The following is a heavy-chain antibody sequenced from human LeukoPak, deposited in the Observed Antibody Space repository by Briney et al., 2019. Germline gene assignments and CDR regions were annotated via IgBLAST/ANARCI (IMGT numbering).Heavy chain of an antibody. CDR3: ARRTPPYYYGMDV. J-gene: IGHJ6*02. D-gene: IGHD2-15*01. CDR2: IDYSGST. CDR1: GGSISSSGYY. V-gene: IGHV4-39*01. Sequence: SETLSLTCTVSGGSISSSGYYWGWIRQPPGKGLEWIGSIDYSGSTYYNPSLKSRVTISADTSKNQFSLRLSSVTAADTAFYYCARRTPPYYYGMDVWGQGTTVTVSS.